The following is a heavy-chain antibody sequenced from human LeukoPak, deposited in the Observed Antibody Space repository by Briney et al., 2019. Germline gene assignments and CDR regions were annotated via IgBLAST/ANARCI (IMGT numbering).Heavy chain of an antibody. V-gene: IGHV4-34*01. Sequence: SETLSLTCAVYGESFSAYYWSWIRQPPGKGLEWIGEINHSGSTNYNPSLKSRVTISVDTSKNQFSLKLSSVTAADTAVYYCARDGGYGSGSALWGQGTLITVSS. CDR1: GESFSAYY. D-gene: IGHD3-10*01. CDR3: ARDGGYGSGSAL. J-gene: IGHJ4*02. CDR2: INHSGST.